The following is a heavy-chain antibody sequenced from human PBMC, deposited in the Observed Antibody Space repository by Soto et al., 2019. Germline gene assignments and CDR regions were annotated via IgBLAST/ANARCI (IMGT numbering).Heavy chain of an antibody. CDR2: INPNSGGT. CDR1: GYTFTGYY. J-gene: IGHJ6*02. V-gene: IGHV1-2*04. D-gene: IGHD6-6*01. CDR3: ARDKGSSHFDYYYGMDV. Sequence: ASVKVSCKASGYTFTGYYMHWVRQAPGQGLEWMGWINPNSGGTNYAQKFQGWVTMTRDTSISTAYMELSRLRSDDTAVYYCARDKGSSHFDYYYGMDVWGQGTKVTVSS.